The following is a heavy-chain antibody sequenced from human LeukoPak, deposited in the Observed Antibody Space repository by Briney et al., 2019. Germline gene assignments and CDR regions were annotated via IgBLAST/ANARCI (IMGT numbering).Heavy chain of an antibody. J-gene: IGHJ4*02. CDR3: ARGVWAPFDS. Sequence: GGSLSLSCAASGFTLSNYWRNWVRQAPGKGLEWVANIKQDGSEKNYVDSVKGRFSISRDNAKNSLILQMNSLRDEDTAVYYCARGVWAPFDSWGQGTLVSVSS. D-gene: IGHD7-27*01. CDR1: GFTLSNYW. CDR2: IKQDGSEK. V-gene: IGHV3-7*01.